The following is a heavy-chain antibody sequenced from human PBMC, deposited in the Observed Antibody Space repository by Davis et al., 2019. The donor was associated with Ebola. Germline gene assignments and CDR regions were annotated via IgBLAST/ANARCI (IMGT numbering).Heavy chain of an antibody. J-gene: IGHJ6*02. CDR2: ISYDGSNK. Sequence: GESLKISCAASGFTFSSYAMHWVRQAPGKGLEWVAVISYDGSNKYYADSVKGRFTISRDNSKNTLYLQMNSLRAEDTAVYYCAREDTAIYYGMDVWGQGTTVTVSS. CDR3: AREDTAIYYGMDV. CDR1: GFTFSSYA. V-gene: IGHV3-30-3*01. D-gene: IGHD5-18*01.